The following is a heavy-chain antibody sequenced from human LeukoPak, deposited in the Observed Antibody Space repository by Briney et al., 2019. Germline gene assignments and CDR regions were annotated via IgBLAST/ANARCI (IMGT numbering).Heavy chain of an antibody. CDR1: GYTFTGYY. D-gene: IGHD6-19*01. J-gene: IGHJ4*02. Sequence: GASVKVSCKASGYTFTGYYMHWVRQAPGQGLEWMGRINPNSGGTNYAQKLQGRVTMTTDTSTSTAYMELRSLRSDDTAVYYCARWSGQWLAFDYWGQGTLVTVSS. CDR2: INPNSGGT. V-gene: IGHV1-2*06. CDR3: ARWSGQWLAFDY.